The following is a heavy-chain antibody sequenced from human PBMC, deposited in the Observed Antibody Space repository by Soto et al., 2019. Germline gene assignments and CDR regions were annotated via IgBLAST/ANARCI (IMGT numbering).Heavy chain of an antibody. D-gene: IGHD2-2*01. V-gene: IGHV3-7*01. CDR3: ARDPSIVLVPAALRSYYYYYGMDV. Sequence: PGGSLRLSCAASGFTFSSYWMSWVRQAPGKGLEWVANIKQDGSEKYYVDSVKGRFTISRDNAKNSLYLQMNSLRAEDTAVYYCARDPSIVLVPAALRSYYYYYGMDVWGQGTTVTVSS. J-gene: IGHJ6*02. CDR2: IKQDGSEK. CDR1: GFTFSSYW.